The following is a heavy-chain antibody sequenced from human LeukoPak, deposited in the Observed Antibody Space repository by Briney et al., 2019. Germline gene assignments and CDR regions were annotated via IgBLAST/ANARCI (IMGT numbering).Heavy chain of an antibody. V-gene: IGHV1-24*01. D-gene: IGHD3-10*01. CDR2: FDPGDGET. J-gene: IGHJ3*02. CDR1: GYTLTELS. Sequence: ASVKVSCKVSGYTLTELSMHWVRQAPGKGLEWMGGFDPGDGETIYAQKFQGRVTMTEDTSTDTAYMELSSLRSEDTAVYYCATDRGLLWFGVRVAFDIWGQGTMVTVSS. CDR3: ATDRGLLWFGVRVAFDI.